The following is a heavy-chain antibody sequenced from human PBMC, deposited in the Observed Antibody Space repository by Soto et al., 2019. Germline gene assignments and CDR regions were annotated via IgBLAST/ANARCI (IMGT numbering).Heavy chain of an antibody. CDR1: GFTFSSYA. J-gene: IGHJ6*03. CDR2: ISGSGGST. CDR3: AKMSDSYRLHYYYYMNV. V-gene: IGHV3-23*01. D-gene: IGHD5-18*01. Sequence: GGSLRLSCAASGFTFSSYAMSWVRQAPGKGLEWVSAISGSGGSTYYADSVKGRFTSSRDNSKNTRYLQMNSLRAEDTAVEYGAKMSDSYRLHYYYYMNVWGKGTTVTVSS.